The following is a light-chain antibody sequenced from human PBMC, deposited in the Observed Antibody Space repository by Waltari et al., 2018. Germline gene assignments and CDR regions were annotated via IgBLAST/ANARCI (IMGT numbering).Light chain of an antibody. CDR1: SSDVGYYNY. Sequence: QSALTQPRSVSGSPGQSVTISCTGTSSDVGYYNYVSWYQQHPGEAPKLMISDVSERPSGVPDRFSGSKSGNTASLTISGLQAEDEADYYCCSYAGSFTVVFGGGTKLTVL. J-gene: IGLJ2*01. CDR2: DVS. V-gene: IGLV2-11*01. CDR3: CSYAGSFTVV.